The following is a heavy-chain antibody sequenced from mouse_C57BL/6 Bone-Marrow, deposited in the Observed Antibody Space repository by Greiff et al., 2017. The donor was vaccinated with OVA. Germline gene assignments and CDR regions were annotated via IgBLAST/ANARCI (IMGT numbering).Heavy chain of an antibody. CDR1: GYTFTDYE. CDR2: IDPETGGT. CDR3: TRGYSNYYAMDY. V-gene: IGHV1-15*01. Sequence: LQLQQSEAELVRPGASVTLSCKASGYTFTDYEMHWVKQTPVHGLEWIGAIDPETGGTAYNQKFKGKAILTADKSSSTAYMELRSLTSEDSAVYYCTRGYSNYYAMDYWGQGTSVTVSS. J-gene: IGHJ4*01. D-gene: IGHD2-5*01.